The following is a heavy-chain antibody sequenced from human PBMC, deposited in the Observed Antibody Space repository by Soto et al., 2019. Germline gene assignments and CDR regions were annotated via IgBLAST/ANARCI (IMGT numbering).Heavy chain of an antibody. V-gene: IGHV3-74*01. J-gene: IGHJ4*02. CDR2: INSDGSYT. D-gene: IGHD2-2*01. Sequence: EVQLVESGGGLVQPGGSVRLSCAASGFTFSSYWMHWVRQAPGRGLVWVSRINSDGSYTNYADSVKGRFTISRDNAKNTLYLQMNSLTADDTALYYCARDGAPAGDYWGQGTLVTVSS. CDR1: GFTFSSYW. CDR3: ARDGAPAGDY.